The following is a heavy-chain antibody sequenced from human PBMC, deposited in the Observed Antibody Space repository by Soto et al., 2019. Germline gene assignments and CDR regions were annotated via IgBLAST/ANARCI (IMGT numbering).Heavy chain of an antibody. CDR3: TTDSYFTSKLVRFDY. CDR1: GFTXSTAG. V-gene: IGHV3-15*07. J-gene: IGHJ4*01. CDR2: IKSQVNGGTP. Sequence: GGSLRLSCAASGFTXSTAGITWVCQAPGKGLEWVGRIKSQVNGGTPDFAAPVRGRFAISRDDSRSTVYLQMNRLKTEDTAVYYCTTDSYFTSKLVRFDYWGLGTLVTVSS. D-gene: IGHD2-21*01.